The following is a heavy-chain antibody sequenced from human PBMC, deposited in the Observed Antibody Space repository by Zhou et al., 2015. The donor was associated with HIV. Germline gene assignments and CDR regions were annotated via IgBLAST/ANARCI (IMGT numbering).Heavy chain of an antibody. CDR1: GFNFNDYA. CDR3: ARDPESGGP. D-gene: IGHD3-16*01. CDR2: ISSSGSTI. J-gene: IGHJ5*02. Sequence: EVQLVESGGALVQPGKSLRLSCEASGFNFNDYAMHWVRQAPGKGLEWVSYISSSGSTIYYADSVKGRFTISRDNAKNSLYLQMNSLRAEDTAVYYCARDPESGGPWGQGTLVTVSS. V-gene: IGHV3-48*03.